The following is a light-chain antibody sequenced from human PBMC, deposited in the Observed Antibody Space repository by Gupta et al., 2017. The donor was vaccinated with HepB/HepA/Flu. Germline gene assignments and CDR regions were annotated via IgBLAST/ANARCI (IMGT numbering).Light chain of an antibody. CDR2: DVS. CDR3: SSYTSSSTLGGV. J-gene: IGLJ2*01. V-gene: IGLV2-14*03. CDR1: SSDVGGYNY. Sequence: HSALTRPASVSGSPGQSITISCTGTSSDVGGYNYVSWYQQHPGKAPKLMIYDVSNRPSGVSNRFSGPKSGNTASLTISGLQAEDEADYYCSSYTSSSTLGGVFGGGTKLTVL.